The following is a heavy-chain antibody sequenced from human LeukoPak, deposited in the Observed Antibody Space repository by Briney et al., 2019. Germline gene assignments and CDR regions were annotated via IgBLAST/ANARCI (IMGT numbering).Heavy chain of an antibody. CDR3: ARGGGSYYY. J-gene: IGHJ4*02. CDR1: GGSFNGYY. D-gene: IGHD1-26*01. CDR2: INHSGST. Sequence: SETLSLTCAVYGGSFNGYYWSWIRQPPGKGLEWIGEINHSGSTNYNPSLKSRVTISVDTSKNQFSLKLSSVTAADTAVYYCARGGGSYYYWGQGTLVTASS. V-gene: IGHV4-34*01.